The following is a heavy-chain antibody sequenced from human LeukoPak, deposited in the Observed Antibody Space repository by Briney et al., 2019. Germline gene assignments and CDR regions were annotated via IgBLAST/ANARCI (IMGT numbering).Heavy chain of an antibody. CDR1: GFTFSSYA. J-gene: IGHJ4*02. D-gene: IGHD2-2*01. V-gene: IGHV3-23*01. CDR3: AKDFAPAAMPRWDFDY. CDR2: ISGSGSNT. Sequence: GGSLRLSCAASGFTFSSYAMSWVRQAPGKGLEWVSGISGSGSNTYYADSVKGRFTISRDNSKNTLYLQMNSLRAEDTAVYYCAKDFAPAAMPRWDFDYWGQGTLVTVSS.